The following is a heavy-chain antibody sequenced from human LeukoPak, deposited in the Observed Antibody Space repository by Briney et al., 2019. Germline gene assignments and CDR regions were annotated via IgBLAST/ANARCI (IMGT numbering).Heavy chain of an antibody. CDR3: ATRPYYGSGSYYKSPFDY. D-gene: IGHD3-10*01. CDR2: FDPEDGET. V-gene: IGHV1-24*01. CDR1: GYTLTELS. J-gene: IGHJ4*02. Sequence: ASVKVSCKVSGYTLTELSMHWVRQAPGKGLEWMGGFDPEDGETIYAQKFQGRVTMTEDTSTDTAYMELSSLRSEDTAVYYCATRPYYGSGSYYKSPFDYWGQGTLVTVSS.